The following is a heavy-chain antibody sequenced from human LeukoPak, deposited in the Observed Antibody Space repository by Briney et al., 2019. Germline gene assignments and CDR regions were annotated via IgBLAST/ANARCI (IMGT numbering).Heavy chain of an antibody. V-gene: IGHV3-48*04. CDR1: GFTFSSYS. CDR3: ARGTPTVTYPNYYYYYGMDV. CDR2: ISSSSSTI. J-gene: IGHJ6*02. D-gene: IGHD4-17*01. Sequence: PGGSLRLSCAASGFTFSSYSMNWVRQAPGKGLEWVSYISSSSSTIYYADSVKGRFTISRDNAKNSLYLQMNSLRAEDTAVYYCARGTPTVTYPNYYYYYGMDVWGQGTTVTVSS.